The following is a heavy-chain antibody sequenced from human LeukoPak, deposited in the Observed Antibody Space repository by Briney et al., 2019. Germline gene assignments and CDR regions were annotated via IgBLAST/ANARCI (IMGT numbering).Heavy chain of an antibody. CDR2: ISYDGSNK. V-gene: IGHV3-30-3*01. CDR1: GFTFSSYA. CDR3: ARDPYYYYSSGYSYYFDY. Sequence: GESLRISCAASGFTFSSYAMHWVRHAPGKGLEWVAVISYDGSNKYYADSVKGRFTISRDNSKNTLYLQMNSLRAEDTAVYYCARDPYYYYSSGYSYYFDYWGQGTLVSVSS. J-gene: IGHJ4*02. D-gene: IGHD3-22*01.